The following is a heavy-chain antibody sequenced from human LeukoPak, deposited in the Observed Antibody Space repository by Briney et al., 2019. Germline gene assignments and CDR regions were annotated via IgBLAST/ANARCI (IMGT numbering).Heavy chain of an antibody. CDR3: ARDTARAPASNWFDP. CDR2: IIPFLGII. Sequence: EASVKVSCKAPGGTFSNYAISWVRQAPGQGLEWMGRIIPFLGIIDYAQKFQDRVTITADTSTSTAYMELSSLTSEDAALYFCARDTARAPASNWFDPWGQGTLVTVSS. D-gene: IGHD2-2*01. J-gene: IGHJ5*02. CDR1: GGTFSNYA. V-gene: IGHV1-69*04.